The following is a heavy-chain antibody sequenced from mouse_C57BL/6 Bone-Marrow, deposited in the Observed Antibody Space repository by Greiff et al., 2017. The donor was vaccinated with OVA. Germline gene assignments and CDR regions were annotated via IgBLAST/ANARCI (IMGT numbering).Heavy chain of an antibody. CDR2: INPNNGGT. CDR3: VTAQATWRDY. V-gene: IGHV1-26*01. J-gene: IGHJ2*01. CDR1: GYTFTDYY. Sequence: EVQLQQSGPELVKPGASVKISCKASGYTFTDYYMNWVKQSHGKSLEWIGDINPNNGGTSYNQKFKGKATLTVDKSSSTAYMELRSLTSEDSAVYYCVTAQATWRDYWGQGTTLTVSS. D-gene: IGHD3-2*02.